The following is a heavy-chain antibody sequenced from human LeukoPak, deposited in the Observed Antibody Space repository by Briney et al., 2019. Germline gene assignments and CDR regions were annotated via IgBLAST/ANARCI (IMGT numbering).Heavy chain of an antibody. CDR1: GFTFDDYT. CDR3: AYLTGYFQAERMGVDY. J-gene: IGHJ4*02. CDR2: ISWDGGST. Sequence: GGSLRLSCAASGFTFDDYTMHWVRQAPGKGLEWVSLISWDGGSTYYADSAKGRFTISRDNSKNSLYLQMNSLRTEDTALYYCAYLTGYFQAERMGVDYWGQGTLVTVSS. D-gene: IGHD3-9*01. V-gene: IGHV3-43*01.